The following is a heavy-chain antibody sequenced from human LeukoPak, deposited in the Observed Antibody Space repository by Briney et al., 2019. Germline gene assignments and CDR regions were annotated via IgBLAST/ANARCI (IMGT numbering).Heavy chain of an antibody. J-gene: IGHJ3*02. CDR2: VSSSSSTI. D-gene: IGHD3-16*01. CDR3: ARDLSWGAFI. Sequence: PGGSLRLSCAASGFTFNNYRMNWVRRAPGKGLEWVSYVSSSSSTIYYADSVKGRFTISRDNAKNSLYLRMNSLRAEDTAMYYCARDLSWGAFIWGQGTMVTVSS. CDR1: GFTFNNYR. V-gene: IGHV3-48*01.